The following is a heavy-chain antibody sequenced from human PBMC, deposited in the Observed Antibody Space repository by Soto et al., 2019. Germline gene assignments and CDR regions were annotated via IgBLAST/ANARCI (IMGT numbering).Heavy chain of an antibody. J-gene: IGHJ2*01. CDR3: ARVGPGYCSSTSCYRYWYFDL. Sequence: QVQLVQSGAEVKKPGASVKVSCKASGYTFTSYGISWVRQAPGQGLEWMGWISAYNGNTNYAQKLQGRVTMTTDTSTSTAYVELRSLRSDDTAVYYCARVGPGYCSSTSCYRYWYFDLWGRGTLVTVSS. V-gene: IGHV1-18*01. D-gene: IGHD2-2*01. CDR2: ISAYNGNT. CDR1: GYTFTSYG.